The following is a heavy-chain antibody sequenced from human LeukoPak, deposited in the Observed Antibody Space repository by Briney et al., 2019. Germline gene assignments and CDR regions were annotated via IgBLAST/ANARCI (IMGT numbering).Heavy chain of an antibody. V-gene: IGHV3-7*04. Sequence: GGSLRLSCAASGFIFSSYWMNWVRQAPGKGLEWVANINQDGSEKNYVDSVKGRFTISRDNAKNSLYLQMNSLRAEGTAVYYCARYPSGYDRGFDYWGQGTLVTVSS. D-gene: IGHD5-12*01. CDR3: ARYPSGYDRGFDY. CDR2: INQDGSEK. CDR1: GFIFSSYW. J-gene: IGHJ4*02.